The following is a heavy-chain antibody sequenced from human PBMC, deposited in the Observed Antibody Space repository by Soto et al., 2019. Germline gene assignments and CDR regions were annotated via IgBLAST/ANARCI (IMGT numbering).Heavy chain of an antibody. CDR1: GYTFTSYA. Sequence: QVQLVQSGAEVKKPGASVKVSCKASGYTFTSYAMHWVRQAPGQRLEWMGWINAGNGNTKYSQKFQGRVTITRDTSASTAYMEVRSMRSEDTAVYYCARGYCSSTRCSPYYYYYGMDVWGQGTTVTVSS. V-gene: IGHV1-3*01. J-gene: IGHJ6*02. CDR2: INAGNGNT. CDR3: ARGYCSSTRCSPYYYYYGMDV. D-gene: IGHD2-2*01.